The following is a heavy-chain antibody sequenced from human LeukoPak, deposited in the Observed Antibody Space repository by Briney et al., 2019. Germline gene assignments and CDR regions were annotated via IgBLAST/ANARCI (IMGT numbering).Heavy chain of an antibody. J-gene: IGHJ4*02. D-gene: IGHD1-26*01. V-gene: IGHV3-23*01. Sequence: GGSLRLSCARSGFTFSNYPKTWVRQAPGKGLEWVSSVSGSGRNTFYPDSVEGRFTISRDNSKNTVCLQMNSLRADDTAVYYCVKSRRVGANQRVLFDYWGQGTLVTVSP. CDR1: GFTFSNYP. CDR2: VSGSGRNT. CDR3: VKSRRVGANQRVLFDY.